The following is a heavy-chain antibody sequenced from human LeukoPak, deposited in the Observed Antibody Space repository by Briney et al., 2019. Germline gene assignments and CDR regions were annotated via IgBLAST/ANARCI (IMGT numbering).Heavy chain of an antibody. CDR3: AKQLGYCSDGSCYFPY. Sequence: GGSLRLSCAASGFTSSSSAMSWVRQAPGKGLEWVSAISNNGGYTYYADSVQGRFTISRDNSKSTLCLQMNSLRAEDTAVYYCAKQLGYCSDGSCYFPYWGQGTLVTVSS. J-gene: IGHJ4*02. V-gene: IGHV3-23*01. CDR1: GFTSSSSA. CDR2: ISNNGGYT. D-gene: IGHD2-15*01.